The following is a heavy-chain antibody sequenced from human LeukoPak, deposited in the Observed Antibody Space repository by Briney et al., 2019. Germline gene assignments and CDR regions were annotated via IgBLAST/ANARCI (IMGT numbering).Heavy chain of an antibody. CDR1: GFTFSSYW. V-gene: IGHV3-74*01. Sequence: PGGSLRLSCAASGFTFSSYWMHWVRQAPGKGLMWVSLINSDGSSTSYADSVKGRFTISRDNAKNTLYLQMNSLRAEDTAVFYCARVGQAGYVGYPLDYRGQGTLVTVSS. CDR2: INSDGSST. J-gene: IGHJ4*02. CDR3: ARVGQAGYVGYPLDY. D-gene: IGHD5-12*01.